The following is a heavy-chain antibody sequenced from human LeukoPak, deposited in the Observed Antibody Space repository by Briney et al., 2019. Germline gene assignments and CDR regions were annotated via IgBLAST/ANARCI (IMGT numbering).Heavy chain of an antibody. D-gene: IGHD3-16*02. CDR3: ARYEHFTFGGVIVPDAFDI. V-gene: IGHV4-38-2*02. J-gene: IGHJ3*02. Sequence: SETLSLTCTVSGDSISSGGYYWSWIRQPAGKGLEWIGSIYHSGSTYYNPSLKSRVTISVDTSKNQFSLKLSSVTAADTAVYYCARYEHFTFGGVIVPDAFDIWGQGTMVTVSS. CDR1: GDSISSGGYY. CDR2: IYHSGST.